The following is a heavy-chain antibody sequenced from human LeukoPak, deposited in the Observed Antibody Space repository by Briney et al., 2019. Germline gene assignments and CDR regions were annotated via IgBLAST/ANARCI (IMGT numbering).Heavy chain of an antibody. Sequence: ASVKVSCKASGYTFTSYGISWVRQAPGQGLEWMGWISAYNGNTNYAQKLQGRVTMTTDTSTSTAYMELRSLRPEDTSVYYCATARGELWLPFDYWGQGTLVTVSS. V-gene: IGHV1-18*01. CDR2: ISAYNGNT. J-gene: IGHJ4*02. CDR1: GYTFTSYG. CDR3: ATARGELWLPFDY. D-gene: IGHD5-18*01.